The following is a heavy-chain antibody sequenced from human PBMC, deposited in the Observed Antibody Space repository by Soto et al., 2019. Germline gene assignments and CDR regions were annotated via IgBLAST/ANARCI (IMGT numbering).Heavy chain of an antibody. CDR3: ARIRVVSLVSGYYDY. CDR2: IFSNDEK. CDR1: GFSLSNARMG. D-gene: IGHD3-3*01. J-gene: IGHJ4*02. Sequence: GSGPTLVNPTETLTLTCTVSGFSLSNARMGVSWIRQPPGKALEWLAHIFSNDEKSYSTSLKSRLTISKDTSKSQVVLTMTNMDPVDTATYYCARIRVVSLVSGYYDYRGQRTPVTVSS. V-gene: IGHV2-26*01.